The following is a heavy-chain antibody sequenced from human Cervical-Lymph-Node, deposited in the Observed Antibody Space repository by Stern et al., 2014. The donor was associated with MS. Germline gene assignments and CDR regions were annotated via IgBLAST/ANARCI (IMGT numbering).Heavy chain of an antibody. CDR3: ARARSLYSSGWYLWY. CDR1: GYTFTSYY. V-gene: IGHV1-46*03. Sequence: VQLLQSGAEVKKPGASVKVSCKASGYTFTSYYMHWVRQAPGQGLEWMGIINPSGGSTSYAQKFQGRVTMTRDTSTSTVYMELSSLRSEDTAVYYCARARSLYSSGWYLWYWGQGTLVTVSS. CDR2: INPSGGST. D-gene: IGHD6-19*01. J-gene: IGHJ4*02.